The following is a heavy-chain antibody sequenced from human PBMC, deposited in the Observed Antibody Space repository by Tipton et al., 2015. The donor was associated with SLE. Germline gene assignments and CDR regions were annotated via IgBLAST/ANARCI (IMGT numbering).Heavy chain of an antibody. CDR2: IYHSGST. J-gene: IGHJ4*02. Sequence: GEALGSGYYWGWIRQPPGKGLEWIANIYHSGSTFYNPSLKSRVSISVDTSKNQFSLRLSSVTAADTAVYYCARRSSSLGVYFDYWGQGTLVTVSS. CDR3: ARRSSSLGVYFDY. D-gene: IGHD6-6*01. V-gene: IGHV4-38-2*01. CDR1: GEALGSGYY.